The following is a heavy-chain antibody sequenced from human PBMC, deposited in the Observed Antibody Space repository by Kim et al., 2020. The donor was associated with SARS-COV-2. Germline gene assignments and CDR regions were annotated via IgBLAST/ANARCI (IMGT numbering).Heavy chain of an antibody. Sequence: SLNRRVTISVDTSKNQFSLTLSSVTAADTAVYYCARGRITIFGVVTEFDYWGQGTLVTVSS. D-gene: IGHD3-3*01. CDR3: ARGRITIFGVVTEFDY. V-gene: IGHV4-31*02. J-gene: IGHJ4*02.